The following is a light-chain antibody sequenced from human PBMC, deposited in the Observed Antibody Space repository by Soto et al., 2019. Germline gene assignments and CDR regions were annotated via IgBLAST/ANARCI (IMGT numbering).Light chain of an antibody. V-gene: IGLV2-14*01. CDR2: EVS. CDR1: SSDVGAYNY. CDR3: SSYTTSSTYV. Sequence: HSALTQPASVSGSPGQSITISCTGTSSDVGAYNYVSWYQQHPGKAPKLMIYEVSNRPSGVSNRFSGSKSGNTASLTISGLQAEDEADYHCSSYTTSSTYVFGTGTKVTVL. J-gene: IGLJ1*01.